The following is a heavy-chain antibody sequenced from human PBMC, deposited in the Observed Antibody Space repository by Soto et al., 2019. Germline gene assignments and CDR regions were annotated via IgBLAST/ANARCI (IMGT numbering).Heavy chain of an antibody. D-gene: IGHD6-25*01. V-gene: IGHV4-31*03. CDR3: GRGVSSGWNPTSVDP. Sequence: QVHLQESAPGLVKPSETLSLTCSVSGDSVKSVAYYWTWIRQPPGKGFEWLGDIYNTGTSRFKASLRGRLTISADASSNTFSLTLTSVTVADTAVYFCGRGVSSGWNPTSVDPRGHGSLIAVSS. CDR2: IYNTGTS. J-gene: IGHJ5*02. CDR1: GDSVKSVAYY.